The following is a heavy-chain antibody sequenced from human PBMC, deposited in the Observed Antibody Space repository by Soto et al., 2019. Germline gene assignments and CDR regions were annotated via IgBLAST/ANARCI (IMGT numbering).Heavy chain of an antibody. CDR2: IFSNDEK. CDR3: ARTVQTSTSAFCIGYLFFDI. J-gene: IGHJ3*02. V-gene: IGHV2-26*01. D-gene: IGHD3-3*01. Sequence: QVTLKESGPVLVKPTETLTLTCTVSGVSPSNSRMGVSWIRQPPGKALEWLGQIFSNDEKSYSTSLKNRLTISKDTSKSQVVLTMTNMDPVDTDTYYCARTVQTSTSAFCIGYLFFDIWGQGAMVTVSS. CDR1: GVSPSNSRMG.